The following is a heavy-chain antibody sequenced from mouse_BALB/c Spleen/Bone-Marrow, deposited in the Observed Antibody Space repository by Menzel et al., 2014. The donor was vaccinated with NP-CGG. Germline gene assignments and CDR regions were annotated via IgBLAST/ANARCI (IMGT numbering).Heavy chain of an antibody. CDR1: GFNIQATY. CDR2: LDPTNGNT. Sequence: AELVKPGASVKLSCTASGFNIQATYMPWVKQRPEQGLKWIGRLDPTNGNTKYDPNFQGKATITADTSSNTAYLQLSSLTSEDTAVYYCATMITVGYFEVWGAGTTVTVSS. J-gene: IGHJ1*01. CDR3: ATMITVGYFEV. D-gene: IGHD2-4*01. V-gene: IGHV14-3*02.